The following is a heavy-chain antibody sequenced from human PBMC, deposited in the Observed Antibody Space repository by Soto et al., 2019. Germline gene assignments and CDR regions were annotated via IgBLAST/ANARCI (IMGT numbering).Heavy chain of an antibody. V-gene: IGHV1-2*04. CDR2: INPNSGGT. D-gene: IGHD3-3*01. Sequence: ASVKVSCKASGYTFTGYYMHWVRQAPGQGLEWMGWINPNSGGTNYAQKFQGWVTMTRDTSISTAYMELSRLRSDDTAVYYCARGDGLGGFLEWLFDYCGQGTLVVFAS. CDR3: ARGDGLGGFLEWLFDY. J-gene: IGHJ4*02. CDR1: GYTFTGYY.